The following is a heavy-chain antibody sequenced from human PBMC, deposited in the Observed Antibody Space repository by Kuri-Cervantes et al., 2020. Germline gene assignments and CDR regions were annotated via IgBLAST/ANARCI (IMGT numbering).Heavy chain of an antibody. CDR1: GFTFSDAL. V-gene: IGHV3-23*01. CDR3: AKDGDSSGYYDY. J-gene: IGHJ4*02. CDR2: ISDSGGST. D-gene: IGHD3-22*01. Sequence: GGSLRLSCEASGFTFSDALMNWVRQAPGRGLEWVSVISDSGGSTYYADSVKGRFTISRDNSKNTLYLQMNSLRAEDTAVYYCAKDGDSSGYYDYWGQGTLVTVSS.